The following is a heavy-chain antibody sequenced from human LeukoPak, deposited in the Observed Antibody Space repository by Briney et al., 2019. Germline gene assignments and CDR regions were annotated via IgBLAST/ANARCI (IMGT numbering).Heavy chain of an antibody. CDR1: GYSISSGYY. CDR2: IHHSGST. V-gene: IGHV4-38-2*02. J-gene: IGHJ2*01. D-gene: IGHD4-17*01. Sequence: SETLSLTCTVSGYSISSGYYWGWIRQPPGNGLEWIGNIHHSGSTYYKPSLRSRVIISVDTSKNQFSLRLSSVTAADTAVYYCARPIGRVYGDYGSGYFDLWGRGTLVTVSS. CDR3: ARPIGRVYGDYGSGYFDL.